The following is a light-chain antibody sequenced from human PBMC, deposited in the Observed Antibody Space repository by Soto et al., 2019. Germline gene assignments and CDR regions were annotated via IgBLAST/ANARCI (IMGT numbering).Light chain of an antibody. Sequence: QSVLTQPPSASGTPGQSVTIPCTGTSSDVGDYNYVSWYQQHPGKAHKLMIYEVSRRPSGVPDRFSGSKSGNTASLTVSGLQAEDEADYYCSSNAGSNNLVFGVGTKLTVL. CDR2: EVS. V-gene: IGLV2-8*01. CDR3: SSNAGSNNLV. CDR1: SSDVGDYNY. J-gene: IGLJ2*01.